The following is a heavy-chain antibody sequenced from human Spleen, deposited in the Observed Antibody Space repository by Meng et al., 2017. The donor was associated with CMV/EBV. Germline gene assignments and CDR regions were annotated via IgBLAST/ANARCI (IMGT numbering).Heavy chain of an antibody. CDR3: ARGGWGAFVDAFDI. D-gene: IGHD3-16*01. CDR1: GFTISDFS. V-gene: IGHV3-53*01. Sequence: GGSLRLSCAASGFTISDFSVSWVRQAPGKGLEWVSLISSGVTSYFADSVKGRFTISRDNSKNTLYLHMNSLRAEDTAVYYCARGGWGAFVDAFDIWGQGTMVTVSS. CDR2: ISSGVTS. J-gene: IGHJ3*02.